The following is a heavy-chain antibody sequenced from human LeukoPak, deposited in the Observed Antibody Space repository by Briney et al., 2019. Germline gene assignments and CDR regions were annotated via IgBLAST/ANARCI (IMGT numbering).Heavy chain of an antibody. D-gene: IGHD1-26*01. V-gene: IGHV3-30-3*01. CDR2: ISYDGSNK. CDR3: ARGSPSYWDYYFDY. CDR1: GLTFSSYA. Sequence: GGSLRLSCAASGLTFSSYAMHWVRQAPGKGLEWVAVISYDGSNKYYADSVKGRFTISRDNSKNTLYLQMNSLRAEDTAVYYCARGSPSYWDYYFDYWGQGTLFTVSS. J-gene: IGHJ4*02.